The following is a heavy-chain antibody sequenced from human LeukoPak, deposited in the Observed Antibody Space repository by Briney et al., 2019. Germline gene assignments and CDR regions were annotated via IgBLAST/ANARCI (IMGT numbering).Heavy chain of an antibody. CDR3: ATNGPGIAVAGYVDY. D-gene: IGHD6-19*01. J-gene: IGHJ4*02. Sequence: GGSLRFSCSASGFTFSGYAMHWVRQAPGKGLEWVAVISYDGSNDYYADSVKGRFTISRDNSKNTLYLQMNSLRAEDTAVYYCATNGPGIAVAGYVDYWGQGTLVTVSS. CDR2: ISYDGSND. V-gene: IGHV3-30-3*01. CDR1: GFTFSGYA.